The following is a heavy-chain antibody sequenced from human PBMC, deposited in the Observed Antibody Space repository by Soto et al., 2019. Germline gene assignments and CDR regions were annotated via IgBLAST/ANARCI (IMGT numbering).Heavy chain of an antibody. CDR1: GFSFISYS. Sequence: GGSLRLSCAASGFSFISYSMNWVRQAPGKGLEWVSSINEDSSYIYYAHSLRGRFTISRDNAKGSLYLQMNSLRAEDTAVYYCVRDFGWYFRSGYMDVWGDGATVTVSS. V-gene: IGHV3-21*01. J-gene: IGHJ6*03. CDR3: VRDFGWYFRSGYMDV. D-gene: IGHD3-3*01. CDR2: INEDSSYI.